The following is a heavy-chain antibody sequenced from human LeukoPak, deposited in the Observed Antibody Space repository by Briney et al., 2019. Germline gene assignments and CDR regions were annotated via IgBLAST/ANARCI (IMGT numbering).Heavy chain of an antibody. D-gene: IGHD1-26*01. J-gene: IGHJ1*01. CDR3: EMGPATPQTRYFQQ. Sequence: QPGGSLRLSCAASGFTFSSYAMSWVRQAPGKGLEWVSGISGSGGGTYYADSVKGRFTISRDNSKNTLYLQMISLRVEDTAVYYCEMGPATPQTRYFQQWGQGTLVTVSS. CDR1: GFTFSSYA. CDR2: ISGSGGGT. V-gene: IGHV3-23*01.